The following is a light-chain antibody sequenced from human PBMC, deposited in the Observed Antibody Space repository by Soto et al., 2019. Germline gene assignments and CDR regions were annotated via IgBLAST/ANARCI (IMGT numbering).Light chain of an antibody. CDR3: KSYAGSNTYV. V-gene: IGLV2-8*01. Sequence: QSVLTQPPSASGTPGQRVTISCSGSSSNIGVYDFVSWYQHHPGKAPRLIIYEVVQRPSGVPDRFSGSKSGNTASLTVSGLQAADEADYFCKSYAGSNTYVFGSGTKVTVL. CDR1: SSNIGVYDF. CDR2: EVV. J-gene: IGLJ1*01.